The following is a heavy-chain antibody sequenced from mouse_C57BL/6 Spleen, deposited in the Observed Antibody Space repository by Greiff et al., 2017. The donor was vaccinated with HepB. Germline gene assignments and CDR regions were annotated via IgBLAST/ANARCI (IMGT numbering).Heavy chain of an antibody. J-gene: IGHJ3*01. V-gene: IGHV1-55*01. CDR2: IYPGSGST. CDR3: ARSRITTERWFAY. Sequence: QVQLQQSGAELVKPGASVKMSCKASGYTFTSYWITWVKQRPGQGLEWIGDIYPGSGSTNYNEKFKSKATLTVDTSSSTAYMQLSSLTSEDSAVYYCARSRITTERWFAYWGQGTLVTVSA. CDR1: GYTFTSYW. D-gene: IGHD1-1*01.